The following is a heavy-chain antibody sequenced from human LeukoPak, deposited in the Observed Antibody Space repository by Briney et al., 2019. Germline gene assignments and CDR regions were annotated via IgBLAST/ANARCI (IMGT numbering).Heavy chain of an antibody. CDR3: AKGDNNILTGYYNSFDS. D-gene: IGHD3-9*01. Sequence: GGSLRLSCAASGFTFSDYAMTWIRQAPGKGLEWVSTISGSGISTYFADSVKGRFTISRDNSRNTLFLQMNSLRAEDTALFYCAKGDNNILTGYYNSFDSWGQGTLVTVSS. CDR1: GFTFSDYA. V-gene: IGHV3-23*01. J-gene: IGHJ4*02. CDR2: ISGSGIST.